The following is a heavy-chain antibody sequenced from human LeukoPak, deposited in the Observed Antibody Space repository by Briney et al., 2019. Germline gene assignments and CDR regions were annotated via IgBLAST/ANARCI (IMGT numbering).Heavy chain of an antibody. D-gene: IGHD4-17*01. CDR3: ARERNYGDYGNAFDV. V-gene: IGHV1-2*02. Sequence: ASVKVSCKASGYTFTDYYIHWMREAPGQGLEWMGWINPKRGVTTYAQKFQGRVTMTRDTSITTAYMELTRLRSDDTTIYYCARERNYGDYGNAFDVWGQGTKVTVSS. J-gene: IGHJ3*01. CDR1: GYTFTDYY. CDR2: INPKRGVT.